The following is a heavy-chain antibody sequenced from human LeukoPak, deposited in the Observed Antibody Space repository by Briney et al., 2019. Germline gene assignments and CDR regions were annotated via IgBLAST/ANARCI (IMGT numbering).Heavy chain of an antibody. Sequence: SETLSLTCTVSGGSISSSSYYWGWIRQPPGKGLEWIGEINHSGSTNYNPSLKSRVTISVDTSKNQFSLKLSSVTAADTAVYYCARRHSDYYVWGSYRSRAFDIWGQGTMVTVSS. D-gene: IGHD3-16*02. J-gene: IGHJ3*02. CDR3: ARRHSDYYVWGSYRSRAFDI. CDR2: INHSGST. V-gene: IGHV4-39*07. CDR1: GGSISSSSYY.